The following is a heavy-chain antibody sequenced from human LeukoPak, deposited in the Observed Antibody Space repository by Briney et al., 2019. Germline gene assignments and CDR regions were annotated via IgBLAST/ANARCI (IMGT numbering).Heavy chain of an antibody. CDR3: ARNLYGTGEFDY. J-gene: IGHJ4*02. CDR1: GYTFTSYD. V-gene: IGHV1-8*01. D-gene: IGHD7-27*01. CDR2: MSPNSGNT. Sequence: ASVKVSCKASGYTFTSYDINWVRQATGQGLEWMGWMSPNSGNTGYAQKFQGRVTMTRDTSIGTAYMELSSLGFEDTAVYFCARNLYGTGEFDYWGQGTLVTVPS.